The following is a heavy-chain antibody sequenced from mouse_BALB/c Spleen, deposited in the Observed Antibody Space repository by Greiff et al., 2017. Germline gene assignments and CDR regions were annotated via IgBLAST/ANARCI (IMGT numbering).Heavy chain of an antibody. CDR2: ISDGGSYT. J-gene: IGHJ2*01. CDR1: GFTFSDYY. CDR3: AKGGGLGLYFDY. D-gene: IGHD4-1*01. Sequence: EVMLVESGGGLVKPGGSLKLSCAASGFTFSDYYMYWVRQTPEKRLEWVATISDGGSYTYYPDSVKGRFTISRDNAKNNQYLQMSSLKSEDTAMYYCAKGGGLGLYFDYWGQGTTLTVSS. V-gene: IGHV5-4*02.